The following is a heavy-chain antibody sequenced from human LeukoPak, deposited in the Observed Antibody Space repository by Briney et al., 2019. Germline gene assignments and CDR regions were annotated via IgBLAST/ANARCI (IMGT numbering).Heavy chain of an antibody. V-gene: IGHV3-7*01. J-gene: IGHJ4*02. CDR2: IKQDGSEK. D-gene: IGHD3-22*01. CDR1: GFTFSSYW. Sequence: GGSLRLSCAASGFTFSSYWMSWVRQAPGKGLEWVANIKQDGSEKYYVDSVKGRFTISRDNAKNSLYLQMNSLRADDTAVYYCARDRTLITMIVVVITPIHFDYWGQGTLVTVSS. CDR3: ARDRTLITMIVVVITPIHFDY.